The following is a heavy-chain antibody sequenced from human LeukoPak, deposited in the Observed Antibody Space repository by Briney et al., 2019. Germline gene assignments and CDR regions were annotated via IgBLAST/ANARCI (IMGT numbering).Heavy chain of an antibody. Sequence: GGSLRLSCAASGFTFDDYGMHWVRQAPGKGLEWVAVIWYDGSNKYHADSVKGRFTISRDNSKNTLYLQMNSLRAEDTAVYYCARDHLDGSGYLDYWGQGTLVTVSS. J-gene: IGHJ4*02. CDR1: GFTFDDYG. CDR3: ARDHLDGSGYLDY. V-gene: IGHV3-33*08. CDR2: IWYDGSNK. D-gene: IGHD2-15*01.